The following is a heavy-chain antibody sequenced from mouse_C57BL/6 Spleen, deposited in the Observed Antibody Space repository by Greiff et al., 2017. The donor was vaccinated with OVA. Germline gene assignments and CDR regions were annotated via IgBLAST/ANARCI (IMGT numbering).Heavy chain of an antibody. V-gene: IGHV2-5*01. CDR3: AKEGGPYYFDY. J-gene: IGHJ2*01. Sequence: QVQLQQSGPGLVQPSQSLSITCTVSGFSFTSYGVHWVRQSPGKGLEWLGVIWSGGSTDYNAAFMSRLSITKDNSKSQVFFKMNSLQAYDTAIYYCAKEGGPYYFDYWGQGTTLTVSS. CDR2: IWSGGST. D-gene: IGHD1-1*02. CDR1: GFSFTSYG.